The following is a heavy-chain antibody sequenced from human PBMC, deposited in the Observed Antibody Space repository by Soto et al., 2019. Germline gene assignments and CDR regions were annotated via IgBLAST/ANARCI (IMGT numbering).Heavy chain of an antibody. V-gene: IGHV5-10-1*01. J-gene: IGHJ4*02. CDR1: GCSFTDFC. Sequence: LKISWSVVGCSFTDFCIYWVRQMPGKGLEWMGRIDPSDSYTNYSPSFQGHITISVDKSISTAYLQWSSLKASDTAMYYCARIGGTSSSGADYWGQGALVTVSS. CDR3: ARIGGTSSSGADY. CDR2: IDPSDSYT. D-gene: IGHD6-6*01.